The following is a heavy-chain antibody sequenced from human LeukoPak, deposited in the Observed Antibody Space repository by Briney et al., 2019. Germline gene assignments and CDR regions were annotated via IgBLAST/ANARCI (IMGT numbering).Heavy chain of an antibody. CDR1: GYTFTSYG. D-gene: IGHD3-3*01. J-gene: IGHJ5*02. CDR2: ISAYNGNT. CDR3: ARVSLEWLFGDWFDP. V-gene: IGHV1-18*01. Sequence: ASVKVSCKASGYTFTSYGISWVRQAPGQGLEWMGWISAYNGNTNYAQKLQGRVTMTTDTSTSTAYMELRCLRSDDTAVYYCARVSLEWLFGDWFDPWGQGTLVTVSS.